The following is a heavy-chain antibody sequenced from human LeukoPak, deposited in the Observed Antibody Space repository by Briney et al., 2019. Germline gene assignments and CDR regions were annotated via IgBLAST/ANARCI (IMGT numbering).Heavy chain of an antibody. J-gene: IGHJ4*02. D-gene: IGHD3-22*01. V-gene: IGHV3-48*01. CDR2: ISSSSSTI. CDR3: ARDYYDSSGYIDY. CDR1: GFTFSSYS. Sequence: GGSLRLSCGVSGFTFSSYSMNWVRQAPGKGLEWVSYISSSSSTIYYADSVKGRFTISRDNAKNSLYLQMNSLRAEDTAVYYCARDYYDSSGYIDYWGQGTLVTVSS.